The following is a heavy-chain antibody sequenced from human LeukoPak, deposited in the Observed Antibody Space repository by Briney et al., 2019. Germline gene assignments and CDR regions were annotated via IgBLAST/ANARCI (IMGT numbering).Heavy chain of an antibody. CDR3: ARGRGGSGDRVIFDI. CDR1: GHSIRSGSY. D-gene: IGHD1-26*01. Sequence: SETPSLTCDVSGHSIRSGSYWGWIWQPPGKGLEWIGSIYHSGNTYYNSSLKSRLIISVDTSKNQTSLKLSSVAAADTAIYYCARGRGGSGDRVIFDIWGQGTLVTISS. J-gene: IGHJ4*02. V-gene: IGHV4-38-2*01. CDR2: IYHSGNT.